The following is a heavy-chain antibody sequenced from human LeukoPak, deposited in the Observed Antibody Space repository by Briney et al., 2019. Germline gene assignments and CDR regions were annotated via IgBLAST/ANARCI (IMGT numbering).Heavy chain of an antibody. J-gene: IGHJ4*02. V-gene: IGHV5-51*01. CDR1: GYSFTSDW. CDR3: ARTKGIAAAGQYYFDY. D-gene: IGHD6-13*01. CDR2: IYPGDSDT. Sequence: GESLKISCKGSGYSFTSDWIGWVRQMPGKGLEWMGIIYPGDSDTRYSPSFQGQVTISADKSISTAYLQWSSLKASDTAMYYCARTKGIAAAGQYYFDYWGQGTLVTVSS.